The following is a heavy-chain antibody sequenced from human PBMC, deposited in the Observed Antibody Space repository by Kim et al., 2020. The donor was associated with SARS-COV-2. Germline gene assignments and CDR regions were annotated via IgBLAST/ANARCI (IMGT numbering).Heavy chain of an antibody. V-gene: IGHV4-34*01. CDR1: GGSFSGYY. D-gene: IGHD6-13*01. Sequence: SETLSLTCAVYGGSFSGYYWSWIRRPPGKGLELIGEINHSGNTNYNPSLKSRVTMSVDTSKNQFSLKLSSVTAADTAVYYCARRHLHSRPVGGMDVWGQGTAVTVSS. CDR3: ARRHLHSRPVGGMDV. CDR2: INHSGNT. J-gene: IGHJ6*02.